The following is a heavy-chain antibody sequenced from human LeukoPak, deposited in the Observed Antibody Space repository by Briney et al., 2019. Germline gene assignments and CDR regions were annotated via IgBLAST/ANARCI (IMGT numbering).Heavy chain of an antibody. CDR1: DDSITMYY. J-gene: IGHJ4*02. D-gene: IGHD3-10*01. CDR3: ARHRWFGESYNDY. V-gene: IGHV4-38-2*02. CDR2: IYHSGST. Sequence: PSETLSLTCTVSDDSITMYYWTWIRQPPGKGLEWIGSIYHSGSTYYNPSLKSRVTISVDTSKNQFSLKLSSVTAADTAVYYCARHRWFGESYNDYWGQGTLVTVSS.